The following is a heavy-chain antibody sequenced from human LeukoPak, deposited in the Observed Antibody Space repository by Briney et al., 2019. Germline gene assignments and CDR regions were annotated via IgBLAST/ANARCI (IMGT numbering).Heavy chain of an antibody. J-gene: IGHJ5*02. V-gene: IGHV4-4*07. D-gene: IGHD6-6*01. CDR3: AIETYSSSSRLFDP. CDR1: GGSISSYY. CDR2: IYTSGST. Sequence: PSETLSLTCTVSGGSISSYYWSWIRQPAGKGLEWIGRIYTSGSTNYNPSLKSRVTMSVDTSKNQFSLQLNSVTPEDTAVYYCAIETYSSSSRLFDPWGQGTLVTVSS.